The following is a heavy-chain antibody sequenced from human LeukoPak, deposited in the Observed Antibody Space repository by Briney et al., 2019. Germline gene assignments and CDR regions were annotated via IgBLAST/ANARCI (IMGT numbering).Heavy chain of an antibody. J-gene: IGHJ3*02. CDR2: IKSKTDGGTT. CDR1: GFTFSNAW. D-gene: IGHD2-2*02. CDR3: STDATGIVVVPAAIHDDAFDS. V-gene: IGHV3-15*01. Sequence: GGSLRLSCAASGFTFSNAWMSWVRQAPGKGLEWVGRIKSKTDGGTTDYAAPVKCRFTISRDDSNNTLYLQMNSLKAEDTAVYYCSTDATGIVVVPAAIHDDAFDSWGQRTMVTVSS.